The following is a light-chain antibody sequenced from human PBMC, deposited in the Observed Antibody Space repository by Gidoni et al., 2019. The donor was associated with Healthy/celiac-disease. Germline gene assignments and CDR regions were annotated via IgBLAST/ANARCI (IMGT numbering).Light chain of an antibody. J-gene: IGLJ2*01. V-gene: IGLV3-1*01. CDR1: KLGDKY. Sequence: SYDLTHPPSVSMSPGQTASITCSGDKLGDKYACWYQQKPGKSPVMVIYQDSKRPSGIPERFSGTNSGNTATLTISGTQAMDEADYYCQAWDSSSVVFGGGTKLTVL. CDR3: QAWDSSSVV. CDR2: QDS.